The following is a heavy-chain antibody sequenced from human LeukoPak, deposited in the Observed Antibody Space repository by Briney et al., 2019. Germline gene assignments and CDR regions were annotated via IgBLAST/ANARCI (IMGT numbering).Heavy chain of an antibody. CDR1: GFTVSDYS. CDR2: ISGSGSYT. J-gene: IGHJ4*02. V-gene: IGHV3-23*01. Sequence: GGSLRLSCAAPGFTVSDYSMSWVRQAPGKGLEWVSAISGSGSYTDYADSVKGRFTISKDISKNTLYMRMSSLRAEDTAVYFCAKRRYDSSGHFDSWGQGTLVTVSS. D-gene: IGHD3-22*01. CDR3: AKRRYDSSGHFDS.